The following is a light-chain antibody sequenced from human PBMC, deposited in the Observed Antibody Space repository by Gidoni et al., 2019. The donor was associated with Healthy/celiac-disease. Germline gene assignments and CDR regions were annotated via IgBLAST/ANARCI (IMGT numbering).Light chain of an antibody. CDR3: QKYGSSLIT. V-gene: IGKV3-20*01. CDR1: QSVSSSY. Sequence: DIVLTQSPGTLSLSPGERATLSCRASQSVSSSYLAWYQQKPGQAPRLLIYGASSRATGIPDRFSGSGSGTDFTLTISRLEPEDFAVYYCQKYGSSLITFGQGTRLEIK. CDR2: GAS. J-gene: IGKJ5*01.